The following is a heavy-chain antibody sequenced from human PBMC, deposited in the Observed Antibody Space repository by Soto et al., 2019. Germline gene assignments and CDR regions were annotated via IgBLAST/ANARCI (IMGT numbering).Heavy chain of an antibody. J-gene: IGHJ4*02. V-gene: IGHV4-31*03. CDR1: GGSINSGGYY. Sequence: SGTLSLTRTVSGGSINSGGYYWSWVRQHPGKGLEWIGYIYYSGTTYYNPSLKSRVTISLDTSKNQFSLKLSSVTAADTAVYYCAREVLYYYDSSWGQGTLVTVSS. CDR2: IYYSGTT. D-gene: IGHD3-22*01. CDR3: AREVLYYYDSS.